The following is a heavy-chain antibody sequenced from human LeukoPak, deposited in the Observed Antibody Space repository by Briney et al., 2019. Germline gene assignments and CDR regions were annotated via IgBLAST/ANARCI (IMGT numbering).Heavy chain of an antibody. D-gene: IGHD6-13*01. CDR3: ARDYSRSWYPDY. Sequence: PGGSLRPSCAASGFTFSSYWMHWVRQAPGKGLVWVSRINSDATSTSYADSVKGRFTISRDNAKNTLYLQMNSLRGEDTAVYYCARDYSRSWYPDYWGQGTLVTVSS. CDR2: INSDATST. CDR1: GFTFSSYW. J-gene: IGHJ4*02. V-gene: IGHV3-74*01.